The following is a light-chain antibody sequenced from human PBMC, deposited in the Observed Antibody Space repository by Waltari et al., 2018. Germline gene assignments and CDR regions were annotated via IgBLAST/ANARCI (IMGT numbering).Light chain of an antibody. CDR1: SSDVGSSNY. Sequence: QSALTQPASVSGSPGQSITIPCTGTSSDVGSSNYVSWYRHSPGKAPKLIIYGVSQRPSGVSSRFSGSKSGSTASLTISGLQAEDDADYYCSSYTSSSTLLFGGGTKLTVL. CDR3: SSYTSSSTLL. J-gene: IGLJ2*01. V-gene: IGLV2-14*03. CDR2: GVS.